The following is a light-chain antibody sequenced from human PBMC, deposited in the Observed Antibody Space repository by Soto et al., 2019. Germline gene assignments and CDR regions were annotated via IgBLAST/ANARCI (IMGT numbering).Light chain of an antibody. CDR1: SSDIGAFNH. J-gene: IGLJ1*01. Sequence: QSVLTQPASVSDSPGQSITISCIGTSSDIGAFNHVSWHQQHPGKAPKLIIYDVINRPSGVSNRFSGSKTGNTASLIISGPQAEDEADYYCSSYTSSNYYVFGSGTKV. CDR3: SSYTSSNYYV. CDR2: DVI. V-gene: IGLV2-14*03.